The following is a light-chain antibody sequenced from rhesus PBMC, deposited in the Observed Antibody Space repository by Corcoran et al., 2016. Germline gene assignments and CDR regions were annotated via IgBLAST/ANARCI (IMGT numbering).Light chain of an antibody. Sequence: DIQMTQSPSSLSASVGDTVTITCRASQSISSWLAWYQQKPGKAPKLLIYKESSLQSGVPSRFSGSGSVTDFTLTISSLQSEDFATYYCQQYSSSPLTFGGGTKVEIK. CDR1: QSISSW. CDR2: KES. V-gene: IGKV1-22*01. CDR3: QQYSSSPLT. J-gene: IGKJ4*01.